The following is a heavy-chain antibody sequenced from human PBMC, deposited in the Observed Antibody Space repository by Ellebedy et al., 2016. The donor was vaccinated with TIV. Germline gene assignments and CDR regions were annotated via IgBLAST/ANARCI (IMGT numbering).Heavy chain of an antibody. Sequence: SETLSLTXTVYGSSFSCYYWTWIRQHTWKALEWIGYIYYSGSTNYNPSLKSRVTISVDTSKNQFSLKLSSVTAADTAVYYCARDYTIFGVVSHYYYGMDVWGQGTTVTVSS. CDR1: GSSFSCYY. D-gene: IGHD3-3*01. V-gene: IGHV4-59*01. J-gene: IGHJ6*02. CDR3: ARDYTIFGVVSHYYYGMDV. CDR2: IYYSGST.